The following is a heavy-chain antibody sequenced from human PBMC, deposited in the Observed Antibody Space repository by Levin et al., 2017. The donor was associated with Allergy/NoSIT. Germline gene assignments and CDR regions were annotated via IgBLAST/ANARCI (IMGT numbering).Heavy chain of an antibody. CDR3: ARRGLDISPHTFDY. D-gene: IGHD5-12*01. Sequence: GGSLRLSCKGSGYSFTSYWIGWVRQMPGKGLEWMGIIYPGDSDTRYSPSFQGQVTISADKSISTAYLQWSSLKASDTAMYYCARRGLDISPHTFDYWGQGTLVTVSS. V-gene: IGHV5-51*01. CDR2: IYPGDSDT. CDR1: GYSFTSYW. J-gene: IGHJ4*02.